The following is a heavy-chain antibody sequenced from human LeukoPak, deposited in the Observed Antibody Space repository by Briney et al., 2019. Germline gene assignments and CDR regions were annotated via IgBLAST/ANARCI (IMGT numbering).Heavy chain of an antibody. V-gene: IGHV3-20*04. J-gene: IGHJ4*02. D-gene: IGHD4-11*01. CDR3: ARDLLHHFDY. CDR2: INWNGGST. Sequence: GGSLRLSCAASGFTFDDYGMSWVRQAPGKGLEWASGINWNGGSTGYADSVKGRFTISRDNAKNSLYLQMNSMRADDTAVYYCARDLLHHFDYWGQGTLVTVSS. CDR1: GFTFDDYG.